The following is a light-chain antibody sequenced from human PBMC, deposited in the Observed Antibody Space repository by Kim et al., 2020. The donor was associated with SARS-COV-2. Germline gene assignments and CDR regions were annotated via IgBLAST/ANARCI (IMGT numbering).Light chain of an antibody. V-gene: IGLV2-11*03. Sequence: GQSVTISCTGTSSNVVGYNYVSWYQQHPGKAPKLIIYDVSKRPSGVPDRFSGSKSGNTASLTISGLQAEDEADYYCCSYAGYSYVFGIGTKVTVL. CDR3: CSYAGYSYV. CDR2: DVS. CDR1: SSNVVGYNY. J-gene: IGLJ1*01.